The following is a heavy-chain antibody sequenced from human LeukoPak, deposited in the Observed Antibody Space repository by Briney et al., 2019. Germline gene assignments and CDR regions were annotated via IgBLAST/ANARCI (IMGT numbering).Heavy chain of an antibody. D-gene: IGHD1-26*01. CDR1: GFSVTSCA. V-gene: IGHV3-23*01. Sequence: GGSLRLSCAASGFSVTSCAMSWVRQAPGKGLEWVSTVSNSGYNTWYADSVKGRFTMSRDISQNTLHLQMSSLRAEDTALYYCARHDGSSFIYYIDHWGQGALVTVSS. J-gene: IGHJ4*02. CDR2: VSNSGYNT. CDR3: ARHDGSSFIYYIDH.